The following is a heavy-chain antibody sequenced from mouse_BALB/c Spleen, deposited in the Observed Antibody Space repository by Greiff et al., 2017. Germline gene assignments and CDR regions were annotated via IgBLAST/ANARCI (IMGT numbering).Heavy chain of an antibody. CDR3: AREGGSSLLAY. Sequence: QVHVKQPGAELVKPGASVKLSCKASGYTFTSYWMHWVKQRPGQGLELIGEINPSNGRTNYNEKFKSKATLTVDKSSSTAYMQLSSLTSEDSAVYYCAREGGSSLLAYWGQGTLVTVSA. CDR1: GYTFTSYW. V-gene: IGHV1S81*02. J-gene: IGHJ3*01. CDR2: INPSNGRT. D-gene: IGHD1-1*01.